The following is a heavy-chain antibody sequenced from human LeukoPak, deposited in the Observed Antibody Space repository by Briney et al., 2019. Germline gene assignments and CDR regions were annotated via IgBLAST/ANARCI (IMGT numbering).Heavy chain of an antibody. CDR3: ARGPSAAGTDY. CDR1: GFTFSSYW. Sequence: GGSLRLSCAASGFTFSSYWMHWVRQAPGKGLVWVSRINTDGSSTSYADSVKGRFTISRGNAKNSLYLQMNSLRAEDTAVYYCARGPSAAGTDYWGQGTLVTVSS. V-gene: IGHV3-74*01. D-gene: IGHD6-13*01. CDR2: INTDGSST. J-gene: IGHJ4*02.